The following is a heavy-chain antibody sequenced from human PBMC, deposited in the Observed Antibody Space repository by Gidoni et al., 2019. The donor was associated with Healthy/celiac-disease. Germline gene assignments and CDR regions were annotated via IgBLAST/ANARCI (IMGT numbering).Heavy chain of an antibody. Sequence: QVQLQQWGAGLLKPSETLSLTCAVYGGSFSGYYCCWIRQPPGKGLEWIGEINHSGSTNYNPSLKSRVTISVDTSKNQFSLKLSSVTAADTAVYYCARVGHTYYYGSSGSGAFDIWGQGTMVTVSS. CDR3: ARVGHTYYYGSSGSGAFDI. CDR1: GGSFSGYY. J-gene: IGHJ3*02. D-gene: IGHD3-22*01. V-gene: IGHV4-34*01. CDR2: INHSGST.